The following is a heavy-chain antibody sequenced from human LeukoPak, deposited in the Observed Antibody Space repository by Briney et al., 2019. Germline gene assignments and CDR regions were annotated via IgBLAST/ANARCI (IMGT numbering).Heavy chain of an antibody. V-gene: IGHV3-9*01. CDR2: ISWNSASV. CDR1: GFTFDDYD. CDR3: AKDYGYSSSWYDY. J-gene: IGHJ4*02. D-gene: IGHD6-13*01. Sequence: GRSLRLSCEASGFTFDDYDMHWVRQAPGKGLEWVSTISWNSASVGYVDSVKGRFTISRDNAKKTLYLQMNSLRPEDTALYYCAKDYGYSSSWYDYWGQGTLVTVSS.